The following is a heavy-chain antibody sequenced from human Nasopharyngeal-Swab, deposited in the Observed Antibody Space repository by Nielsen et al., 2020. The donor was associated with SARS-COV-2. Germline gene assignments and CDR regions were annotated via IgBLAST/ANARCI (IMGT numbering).Heavy chain of an antibody. J-gene: IGHJ4*02. D-gene: IGHD3-10*01. Sequence: RQPPGEGLEWIGEINHSGSTTYNTPLKSRVSKLEDKSKNQLSLKMSYVTAADTAVYYCARGSIWGVEVRGELGYWGQGTLVTVSS. V-gene: IGHV4-34*01. CDR2: INHSGST. CDR3: ARGSIWGVEVRGELGY.